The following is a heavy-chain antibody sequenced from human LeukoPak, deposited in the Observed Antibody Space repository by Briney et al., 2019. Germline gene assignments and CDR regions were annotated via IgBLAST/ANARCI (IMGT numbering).Heavy chain of an antibody. CDR1: GGSISSSSYY. CDR3: ARQNLGLPFDY. Sequence: SETLSLTCTVSGGSISSSSYYRGWIRQPPGKGLEWIGSIYYSGSTYYNPSLKSRVTISVDTSKNQFSLKLSSVTAADTAVYYCARQNLGLPFDYWGQGTLVTVSS. CDR2: IYYSGST. J-gene: IGHJ4*02. V-gene: IGHV4-39*01.